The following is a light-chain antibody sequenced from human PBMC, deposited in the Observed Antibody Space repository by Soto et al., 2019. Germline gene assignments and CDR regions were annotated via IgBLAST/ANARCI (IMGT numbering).Light chain of an antibody. J-gene: IGLJ2*01. V-gene: IGLV1-51*01. CDR1: SSNIGNNY. Sequence: QSVLTQPPSVSASPGQKVTISCSGSSSNIGNNYVSWFQQLPGTAPKLLIYDSNKRPSGIPDRFSGSKSGTSATLDITGRQTGDEADYYCATWDRSLTGEVFGGGTKVTVL. CDR2: DSN. CDR3: ATWDRSLTGEV.